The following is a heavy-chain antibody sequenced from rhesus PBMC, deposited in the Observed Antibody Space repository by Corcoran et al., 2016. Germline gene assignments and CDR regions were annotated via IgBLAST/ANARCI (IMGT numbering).Heavy chain of an antibody. CDR3: ATTPIAAAPFDY. D-gene: IGHD6-25*01. J-gene: IGHJ4*01. V-gene: IGHV1-111*01. CDR1: GYTFTDYY. CDR2: VDPEDGEA. Sequence: EVQLVQSGAEVKKPGASVKISCKASGYTFTDYYLHWVRQAPGKGLEWMGRVDPEDGEADYTQKVQDRVTITRETSTDTAYMELSSLGSEDTAVYYCATTPIAAAPFDYWGQGVLVTVSS.